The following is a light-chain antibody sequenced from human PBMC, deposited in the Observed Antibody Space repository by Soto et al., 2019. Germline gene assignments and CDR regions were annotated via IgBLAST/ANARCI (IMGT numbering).Light chain of an antibody. CDR3: QQYDSSPPNYT. V-gene: IGKV3-20*01. CDR2: GAS. J-gene: IGKJ2*01. CDR1: QTVSSSS. Sequence: EIVLTQSPGTLFLSPGERASLSCRASQTVSSSSLAWYQQKPGQAPRLLIYGASNRATGIPDRFSGSGSGTAFTLTISRLEPADFAVYYCQQYDSSPPNYTFGQGTKLEI.